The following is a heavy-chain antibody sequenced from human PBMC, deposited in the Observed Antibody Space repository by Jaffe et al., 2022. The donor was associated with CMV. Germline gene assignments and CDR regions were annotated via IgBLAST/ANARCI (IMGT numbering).Heavy chain of an antibody. CDR2: IYYSGST. CDR1: GGSISSYY. D-gene: IGHD2-15*01. J-gene: IGHJ5*02. V-gene: IGHV4-59*01. Sequence: QVQLQESGPGLVKPSETLSLTCTVSGGSISSYYWSWIRQPPGKGLEWIGYIYYSGSTNYNPSLKSRVTISVDTSKNQFSLKLSSVTAADTAVYYCARGVEVVWFDPWGQGTLVTVSS. CDR3: ARGVEVVWFDP.